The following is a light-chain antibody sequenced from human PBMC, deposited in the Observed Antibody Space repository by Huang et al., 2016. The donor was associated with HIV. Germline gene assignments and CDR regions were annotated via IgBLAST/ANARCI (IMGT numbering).Light chain of an antibody. J-gene: IGKJ1*01. CDR3: QQYYGTPT. CDR2: SAS. V-gene: IGKV1-NL1*01. Sequence: DIRVTQSPSSLSPSVGDRVTITCRASQAISNSLAWYQQRPGKAPKLLLHSASTLENGVPSRFSGSGSGADYTLTVSSLQPEDFATYYCQQYYGTPTFDQGTRVEIK. CDR1: QAISNS.